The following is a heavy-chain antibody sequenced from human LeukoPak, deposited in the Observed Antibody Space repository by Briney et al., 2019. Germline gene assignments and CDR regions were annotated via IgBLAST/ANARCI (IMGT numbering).Heavy chain of an antibody. CDR3: ARHAGGIAAAGTRPFDY. D-gene: IGHD6-13*01. CDR2: IYYGGGT. Sequence: PSETLSLTCTVSGASFSSSTYYWGWIRQPPGKGLEWIGSIYYGGGTYYNPSLKSRVTMSVDTSQKQFSLKLSSVTGADTAVYYCARHAGGIAAAGTRPFDYWGQGTLVTVSS. CDR1: GASFSSSTYY. V-gene: IGHV4-39*01. J-gene: IGHJ4*02.